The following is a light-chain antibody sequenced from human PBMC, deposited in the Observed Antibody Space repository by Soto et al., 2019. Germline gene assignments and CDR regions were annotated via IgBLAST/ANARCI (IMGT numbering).Light chain of an antibody. Sequence: DIQMTQSPSTLSASVGDRVTITCRASQSISSWLAWYQQKPGKAPTLLIYKASTLGSGGPSRFSGGGSGTEFTLTISSLQPDDVATSYCQQHSSSSPYTFGQGTKLEIK. CDR3: QQHSSSSPYT. J-gene: IGKJ2*01. CDR2: KAS. V-gene: IGKV1-5*03. CDR1: QSISSW.